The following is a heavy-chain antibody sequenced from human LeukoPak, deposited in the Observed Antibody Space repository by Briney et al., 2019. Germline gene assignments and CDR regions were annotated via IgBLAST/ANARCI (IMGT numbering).Heavy chain of an antibody. V-gene: IGHV4-39*01. Sequence: SETLSLTCTVSCGSISSSSYYWGWIRQPPGKGLEWIGSIYYSGSTYYNPSLKSRVTISVDTSKNQFSLKLSSVTAADTAVYYCARWEGYFDYWGQGTLVTVSS. CDR3: ARWEGYFDY. J-gene: IGHJ4*02. CDR1: CGSISSSSYY. CDR2: IYYSGST. D-gene: IGHD1-26*01.